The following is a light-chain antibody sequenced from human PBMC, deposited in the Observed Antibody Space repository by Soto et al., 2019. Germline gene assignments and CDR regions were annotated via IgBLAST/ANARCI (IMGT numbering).Light chain of an antibody. CDR1: QSISSW. Sequence: DIQMTQSPSTLSASVGDRVTITCRASQSISSWLAWYQQKPGKAPKLLIYDASSLESGVPSRFSGSGSGTEFTLNISSLQPEDFAVYYCQQYGSSPPGFTFGPGTKVDIK. CDR2: DAS. CDR3: QQYGSSPPGFT. J-gene: IGKJ3*01. V-gene: IGKV1-5*01.